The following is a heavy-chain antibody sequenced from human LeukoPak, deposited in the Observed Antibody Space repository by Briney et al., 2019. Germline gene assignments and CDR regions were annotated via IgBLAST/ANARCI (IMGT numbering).Heavy chain of an antibody. J-gene: IGHJ2*01. D-gene: IGHD6-13*01. Sequence: SETLSLTCTVSGGSISSYYWSWIRQPPGKGLEWIGYIYYSGSTNYSPSLKSRLTISVDTSKNQFSLKLSSVTAADTAVYYCARTYGSSGLGYFDLWGRGALVTVSS. CDR3: ARTYGSSGLGYFDL. V-gene: IGHV4-59*01. CDR1: GGSISSYY. CDR2: IYYSGST.